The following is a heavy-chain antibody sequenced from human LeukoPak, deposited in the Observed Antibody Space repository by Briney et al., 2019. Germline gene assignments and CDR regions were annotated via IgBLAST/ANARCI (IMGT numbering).Heavy chain of an antibody. CDR3: ARNLPAADY. CDR1: GFTFSSHT. V-gene: IGHV3-48*04. Sequence: PGGSLRLSCAASGFTFSSHTMNWVRQAPGKGLEWISYISHAGSVIYYADSVEGRFTISRDNAKNSLYLQMNSLRAEDTAVYYCARNLPAADYWGQGTLVPVSS. J-gene: IGHJ4*02. D-gene: IGHD2-2*01. CDR2: ISHAGSVI.